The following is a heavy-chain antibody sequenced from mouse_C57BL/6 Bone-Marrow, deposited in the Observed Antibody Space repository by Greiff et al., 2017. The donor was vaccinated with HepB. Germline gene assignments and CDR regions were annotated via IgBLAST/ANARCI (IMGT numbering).Heavy chain of an antibody. V-gene: IGHV5-6*01. CDR1: GFTFSSYG. J-gene: IGHJ3*01. D-gene: IGHD2-1*01. CDR3: ARRIYPP. CDR2: ISSGGSYT. Sequence: DVHLVESGGDLVKPGGSLKLSCAASGFTFSSYGMSWVRQTPDKRLEWVATISSGGSYTYYPDSVKGRFTISRDNAKNTLYLQMSSLKSEDTAMYYCARRIYPPWGQGTLVTVSA.